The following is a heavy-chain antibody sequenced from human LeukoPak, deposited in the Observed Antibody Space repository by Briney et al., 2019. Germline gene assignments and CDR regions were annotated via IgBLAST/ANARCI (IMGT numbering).Heavy chain of an antibody. D-gene: IGHD2/OR15-2a*01. CDR1: GYTFTGYY. CDR3: ARAEIVSGPLDV. V-gene: IGHV1-2*02. CDR2: INPNSGGT. J-gene: IGHJ6*02. Sequence: ASVKVSCKASGYTFTGYYMHWVRQAPGQGLEWMGWINPNSGGTNYAQKFQGRVTMTRDTSISTAYMELSRLRSDDTAVYYCARAEIVSGPLDVWGQGTTVTVSS.